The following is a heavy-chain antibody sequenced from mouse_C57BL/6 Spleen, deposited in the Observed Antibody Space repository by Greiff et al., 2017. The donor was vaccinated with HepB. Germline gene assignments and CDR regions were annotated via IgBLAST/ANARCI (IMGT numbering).Heavy chain of an antibody. Sequence: VQLKESGPGLVKPSQSLSLTCSVTGYSITSGYYWNWIRQFPGNKLEWMGYISYDGSNNYNPSLKNRISITRDTSKNQFFLKLNSVTTEGTATYYCASFLDWYFDVWGTGTTVTVSS. J-gene: IGHJ1*03. CDR1: GYSITSGYY. CDR3: ASFLDWYFDV. V-gene: IGHV3-6*01. CDR2: ISYDGSN.